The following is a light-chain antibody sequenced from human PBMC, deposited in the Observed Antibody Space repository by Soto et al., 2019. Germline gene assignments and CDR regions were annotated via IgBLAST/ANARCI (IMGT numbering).Light chain of an antibody. CDR3: QQYNNWPPVT. V-gene: IGKV3-15*01. J-gene: IGKJ1*01. CDR1: QSVSRN. Sequence: EIVMTQSPATLSVSPGERATLSCRASQSVSRNIAWYQQKPGQAPRLLIYGASTRATGIPDRFSGSGSGTEFPLTISSLQSEDFAVYYCQQYNNWPPVTFGQGTKVEIK. CDR2: GAS.